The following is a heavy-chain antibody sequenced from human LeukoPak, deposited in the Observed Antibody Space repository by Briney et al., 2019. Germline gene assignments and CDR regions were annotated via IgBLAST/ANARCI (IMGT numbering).Heavy chain of an antibody. Sequence: PGGSLRLSCAVSGFTFRSFGMHWVRQAPGKGLEWVAFIRSDATNQYYIDSVKGRFAVSRDNSKRTLYLQMNSLRPEDTAVYYCAKAIGDYDHVWGQGTLVTVSS. CDR2: IRSDATNQ. CDR1: GFTFRSFG. J-gene: IGHJ4*02. V-gene: IGHV3-30*02. D-gene: IGHD4-17*01. CDR3: AKAIGDYDHV.